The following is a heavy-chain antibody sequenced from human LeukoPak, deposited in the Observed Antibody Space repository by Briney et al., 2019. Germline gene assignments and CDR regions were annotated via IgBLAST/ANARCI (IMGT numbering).Heavy chain of an antibody. CDR3: ARVGTSSGIAVAGPVFDY. CDR1: GYTFTGYY. D-gene: IGHD6-19*01. Sequence: ASVKVSCKASGYTFTGYYMHWVRQAPGQGLEWMGWLNPNSGGTNYAQKFQGRVTMTRDTSISTAYMELSRLRSDDTAVYYCARVGTSSGIAVAGPVFDYWGQGTLVTVSS. CDR2: LNPNSGGT. J-gene: IGHJ4*02. V-gene: IGHV1-2*02.